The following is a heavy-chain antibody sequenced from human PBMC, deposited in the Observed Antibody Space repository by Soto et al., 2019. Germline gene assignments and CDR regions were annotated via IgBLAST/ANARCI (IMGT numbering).Heavy chain of an antibody. V-gene: IGHV3-30-3*01. D-gene: IGHD2-2*01. Sequence: QVQLVESGGGVVQPGRSLRLSCAASGFTFSSYAMHWVRQAPGKGLEWVAVISYDGSNKYYADSVKGRFTISRDNSKNTLYLQMNSLRAEDTAMFYCARSLGSTGYSFDYWGQGTLVTVSS. CDR3: ARSLGSTGYSFDY. CDR1: GFTFSSYA. CDR2: ISYDGSNK. J-gene: IGHJ4*02.